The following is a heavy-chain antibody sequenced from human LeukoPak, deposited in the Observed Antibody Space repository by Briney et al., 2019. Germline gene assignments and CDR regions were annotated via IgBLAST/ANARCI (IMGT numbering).Heavy chain of an antibody. CDR2: ISGNSGSI. D-gene: IGHD2-21*01. CDR1: GFTFDDYA. J-gene: IGHJ3*02. V-gene: IGHV3-9*01. CDR3: AKDIASPISNAFDI. Sequence: PGRSLRLSCAASGFTFDDYAMHWVRQAPGKGLEWVSGISGNSGSIGYADSVKGRFTVSRDNAKYSLYLQMNSLRAEDTALYYCAKDIASPISNAFDIWGQGTMVTVSS.